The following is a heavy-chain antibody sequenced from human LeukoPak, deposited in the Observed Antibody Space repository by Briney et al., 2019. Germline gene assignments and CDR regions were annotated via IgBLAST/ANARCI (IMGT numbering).Heavy chain of an antibody. D-gene: IGHD6-25*01. V-gene: IGHV4-61*02. J-gene: IGHJ4*02. CDR3: ARDLHTAGFRYFDY. CDR1: GGSISSGSYY. CDR2: IYTSGST. Sequence: SETLSLTCTVSGGSISSGSYYWSWIRQPDGKGLEWIGRIYTSGSTNYNPSLKSRVTISVDTSKNQFSLKLSSVTAADTAVYYCARDLHTAGFRYFDYWGQGTLVTVSS.